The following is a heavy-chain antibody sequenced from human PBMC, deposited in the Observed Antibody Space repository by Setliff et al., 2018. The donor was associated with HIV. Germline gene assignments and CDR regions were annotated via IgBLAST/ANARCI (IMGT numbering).Heavy chain of an antibody. CDR1: GDTFNSYA. CDR3: AKGGYYDSTGYYYYYLYYLDE. J-gene: IGHJ6*03. V-gene: IGHV1-69*13. CDR2: VIHIFGTA. D-gene: IGHD3-22*01. Sequence: ASVKVSCKASGDTFNSYAISWVRQAPGQGLEWMGGVIHIFGTANYAQKFQGRVTITADESTSTAYMELSSLRSEDTAVYYCAKGGYYDSTGYYYYYLYYLDEWGKVTTVTVSS.